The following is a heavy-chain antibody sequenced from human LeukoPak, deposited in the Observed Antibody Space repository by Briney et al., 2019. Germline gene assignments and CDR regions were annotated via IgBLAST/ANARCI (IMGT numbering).Heavy chain of an antibody. CDR2: IKNKADGGTA. CDR1: GFTFSNAW. CDR3: ATDRN. Sequence: GGSLRLSCAASGFTFSNAWMTWVRQVPGKGLEWVGHIKNKADGGTAEYAAPVIGRFTISRDDSKNTLYLQMNSVKTEDTGVYYRATDRNWGQETLVTVSS. V-gene: IGHV3-15*01. J-gene: IGHJ4*02.